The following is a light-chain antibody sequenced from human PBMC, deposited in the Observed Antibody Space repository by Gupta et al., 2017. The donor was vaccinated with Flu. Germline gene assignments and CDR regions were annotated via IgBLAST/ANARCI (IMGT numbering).Light chain of an antibody. Sequence: AIRMTQSPSSVSASTGDRVTITCRASQGISSYLAWYQQKPVKAPKLLIYAASTLQSGVPSRFSGSVSVTDFTLTISCLQSEDFATYYCQQYYSYPHSFGQWTKLEIK. V-gene: IGKV1-8*01. CDR1: QGISSY. CDR3: QQYYSYPHS. CDR2: AAS. J-gene: IGKJ2*03.